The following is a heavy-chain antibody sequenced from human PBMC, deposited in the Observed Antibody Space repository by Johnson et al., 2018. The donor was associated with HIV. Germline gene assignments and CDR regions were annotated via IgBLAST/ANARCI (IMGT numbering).Heavy chain of an antibody. J-gene: IGHJ3*02. V-gene: IGHV3-15*01. D-gene: IGHD3-22*01. Sequence: VQLVESGGGLVKPGKSLRLSCEASGFNFNHAWMSWVRQAPGKGLEWVGRIISERDGGTTDYSAPVKDRFTISRDNAKNSLYLQMNSLSAEDMAVYYCARGENYYDSSGYWDDAFDIWGQGTMVTVSS. CDR3: ARGENYYDSSGYWDDAFDI. CDR2: IISERDGGTT. CDR1: GFNFNHAW.